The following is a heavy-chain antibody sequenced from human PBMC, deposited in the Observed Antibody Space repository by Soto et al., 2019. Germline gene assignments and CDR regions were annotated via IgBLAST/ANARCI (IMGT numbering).Heavy chain of an antibody. CDR1: GDSISSPHYY. J-gene: IGHJ5*01. CDR3: AREPKQNYDTSTWNRGFDS. Sequence: SETLSLTCTVSGDSISSPHYYWTWVRQPPGKGLEWVGYIYYTGNNFHNPALQSRIAMSVDPSTNQFSLNLASVTAADTAVYYCAREPKQNYDTSTWNRGFDSWGRGTMATIYS. V-gene: IGHV4-30-4*01. D-gene: IGHD3-22*01. CDR2: IYYTGNN.